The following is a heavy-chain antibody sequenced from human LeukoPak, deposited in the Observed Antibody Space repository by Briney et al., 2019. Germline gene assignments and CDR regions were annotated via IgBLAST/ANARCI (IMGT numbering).Heavy chain of an antibody. Sequence: GGSLRLSCAASGFTVSINYMSWVRQAPGKGLEWVSVIYSDGTTYYADSVKGRFTISRDNSKNTLSLQMVSLRAEDTAVYYCARGASYGYSYYFDSWGQGTLVTVSS. CDR1: GFTVSINY. CDR2: IYSDGTT. V-gene: IGHV3-53*01. J-gene: IGHJ4*02. CDR3: ARGASYGYSYYFDS. D-gene: IGHD5-18*01.